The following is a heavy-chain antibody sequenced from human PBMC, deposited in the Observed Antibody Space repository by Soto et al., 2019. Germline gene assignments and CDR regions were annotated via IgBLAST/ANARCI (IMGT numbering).Heavy chain of an antibody. D-gene: IGHD4-17*01. V-gene: IGHV4-30-4*01. CDR1: GGSISGGVGGLYY. CDR2: IYGSGSP. J-gene: IGHJ2*01. Sequence: QLQLRESGPGLVKPSETLSLTCTVSGGSISGGVGGLYYWSWIRQPPGKGLEWIGYIYGSGSPYYNPSLQSRVTIAVDTSKNQFSLRLSSVTAADTAVYYCAREVIPLTTDWYFDLWGRGTLVTVSS. CDR3: AREVIPLTTDWYFDL.